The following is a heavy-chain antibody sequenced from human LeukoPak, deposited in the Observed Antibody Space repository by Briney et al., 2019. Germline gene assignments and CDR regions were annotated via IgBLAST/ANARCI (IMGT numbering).Heavy chain of an antibody. CDR1: GFTFSGYW. J-gene: IGHJ6*03. CDR2: IKQDGTEK. D-gene: IGHD3-3*01. V-gene: IGHV3-7*01. Sequence: GGSLRLSCEVSGFTFSGYWMTWVRQAPGKGLESVAHIKQDGTEKYYVDSVKGRFTISRDNAKDSVFLEMNSLRGEDTAVYYCARGGGLTSFGVVVFGTFYYMDVWGTGTTVTVSS. CDR3: ARGGGLTSFGVVVFGTFYYMDV.